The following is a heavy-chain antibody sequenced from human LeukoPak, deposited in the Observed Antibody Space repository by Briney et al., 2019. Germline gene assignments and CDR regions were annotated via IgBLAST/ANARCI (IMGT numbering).Heavy chain of an antibody. J-gene: IGHJ4*02. D-gene: IGHD6-13*01. CDR1: GGSFSGYY. CDR3: ARLPYAGYRAL. Sequence: PSETLSLTCAVYGGSFSGYYWSWIRRPPGKGLEWIGEINHSGSTNYNPSLKSRVTISVDTSSNQFSLRLSSVTAADTAVYYCARLPYAGYRALWGQGTLVTVSS. V-gene: IGHV4-34*01. CDR2: INHSGST.